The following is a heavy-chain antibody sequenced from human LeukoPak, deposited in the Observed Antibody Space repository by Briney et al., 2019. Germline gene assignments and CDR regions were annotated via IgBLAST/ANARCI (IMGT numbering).Heavy chain of an antibody. J-gene: IGHJ4*02. CDR1: GFTFSSYG. CDR2: ISYEGSNK. CDR3: AKKQEVVADSGFFAY. V-gene: IGHV3-30*18. Sequence: PGRSLRLSCAASGFTFSSYGMHWVRQAPGKGLEWVALISYEGSNKYYADSVKGRFTISRDNSKITLYLQMNSLRAEDTAVYYCAKKQEVVADSGFFAYWGQGTLVTVSS. D-gene: IGHD3-22*01.